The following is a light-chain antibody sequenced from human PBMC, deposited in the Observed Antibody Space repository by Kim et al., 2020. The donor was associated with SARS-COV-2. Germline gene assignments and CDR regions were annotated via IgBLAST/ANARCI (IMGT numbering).Light chain of an antibody. CDR3: AAWDDSLKV. J-gene: IGLJ3*02. CDR1: SSNIGSNY. CDR2: RNN. V-gene: IGLV1-47*01. Sequence: ELTQPPSASGTPGQRVTISCSGSSSNIGSNYVYWYQQLPGTAPKLLIYRNNQRPSGVPDRFSGSKSGTSASLAISGLRSEDEADYYCAAWDDSLKVFGGGTKLTVL.